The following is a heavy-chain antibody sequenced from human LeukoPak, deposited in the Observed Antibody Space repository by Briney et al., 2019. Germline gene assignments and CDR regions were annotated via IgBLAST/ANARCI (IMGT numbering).Heavy chain of an antibody. CDR1: GGSISTSSYY. D-gene: IGHD3-10*01. V-gene: IGHV4-39*07. Sequence: SETLSLTCTVSGGSISTSSYYWGWVRQPPGKGLEWIGNIFYSGSTYYSPSLKSRVTISLDTSKNQFSLKLSSVTAADTAVYYCARSYGSGYYYYYMDVWGKGTTVTVSS. CDR2: IFYSGST. CDR3: ARSYGSGYYYYYMDV. J-gene: IGHJ6*03.